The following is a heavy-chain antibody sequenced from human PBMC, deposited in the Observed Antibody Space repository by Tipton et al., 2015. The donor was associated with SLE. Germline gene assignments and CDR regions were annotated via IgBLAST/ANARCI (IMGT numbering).Heavy chain of an antibody. CDR1: GYTFTSYG. D-gene: IGHD4-11*01. CDR3: ARDGGGIDDYRAYYYYGMDV. CDR2: ISAYNGNT. J-gene: IGHJ6*02. V-gene: IGHV1-18*01. Sequence: QSGAEVKKPGASVKVSCKASGYTFTSYGISWVRQAPGQGLEWMGWISAYNGNTNYAQKLQGRVTMTTDTSTGTAYMELRSLRSDDTAVYYCARDGGGIDDYRAYYYYGMDVWGQGTTVTVSS.